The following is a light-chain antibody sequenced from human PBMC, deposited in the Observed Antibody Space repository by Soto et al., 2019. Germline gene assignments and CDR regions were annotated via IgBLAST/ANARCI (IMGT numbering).Light chain of an antibody. CDR2: AAS. CDR1: QGLRRS. CDR3: QQADTFPIT. Sequence: DIQMTQSPSSVSAFVGDRVTISWQASQGLRRSLAWYQQKPGKAPKLLIYAASSLQSGVPSRFSGSGFGTDFTLTISSLQPEDSAIYYCQQADTFPITFGQGTRLEI. V-gene: IGKV1D-12*01. J-gene: IGKJ5*01.